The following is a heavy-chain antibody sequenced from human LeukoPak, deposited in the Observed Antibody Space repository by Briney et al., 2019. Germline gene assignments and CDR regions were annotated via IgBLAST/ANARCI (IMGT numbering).Heavy chain of an antibody. J-gene: IGHJ4*02. CDR3: ATGWKLDY. D-gene: IGHD2-15*01. CDR1: GGSISSGINY. CDR2: MYTSGSA. V-gene: IGHV4-61*02. Sequence: SETLSLTCTVSGGSISSGINYWNWIRQPAGKGLEWIGRMYTSGSANYNPSLKSRVTISVDTSKNQFSLKLSSVTAADTAVYYCATGWKLDYWGQGTLVTVSS.